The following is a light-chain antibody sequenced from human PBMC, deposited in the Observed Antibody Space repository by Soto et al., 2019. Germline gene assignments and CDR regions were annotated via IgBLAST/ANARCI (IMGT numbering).Light chain of an antibody. V-gene: IGKV3-20*01. CDR3: QQYGSSSLT. CDR2: GAS. Sequence: EVVMKQSPYSLSVSTGERATLSCRASQSVSSNLAWYQQKLGQAPRLLIYGASTRATGIPARFSGSGSGTDFTLTISRLEPEDFAVYYCQQYGSSSLTFGGGTKVDIK. J-gene: IGKJ4*01. CDR1: QSVSSN.